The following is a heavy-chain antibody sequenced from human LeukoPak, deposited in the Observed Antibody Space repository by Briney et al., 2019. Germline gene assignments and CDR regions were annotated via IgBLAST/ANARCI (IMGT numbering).Heavy chain of an antibody. J-gene: IGHJ3*02. CDR2: IYYSGST. Sequence: SETLSLTCTVSGGFISSGGYYWSWIRQHPGKGLEWIGYIYYSGSTYYNPSLKSRVTISVDTSKNQFSLKLSSVTAADTAVYYCARVPYYYDSSGSDDAFDIWGQGTMVTVSS. D-gene: IGHD3-22*01. CDR3: ARVPYYYDSSGSDDAFDI. V-gene: IGHV4-31*03. CDR1: GGFISSGGYY.